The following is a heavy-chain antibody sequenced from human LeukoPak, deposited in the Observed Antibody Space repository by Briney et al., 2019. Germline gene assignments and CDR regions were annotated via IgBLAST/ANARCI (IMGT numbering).Heavy chain of an antibody. CDR3: ASAGIQLWSDPRALRFDP. CDR1: GGSISSGGYY. Sequence: PSETLSLTCTVSGGSISSGGYYWSWIRQHPGKGLEWIGYIYYSGSTYCNPSLKSRVTISVDTSKNQFSLKLSSVTAADTAVYYRASAGIQLWSDPRALRFDPWGQGTLVTVSS. D-gene: IGHD5-18*01. CDR2: IYYSGST. V-gene: IGHV4-31*03. J-gene: IGHJ5*02.